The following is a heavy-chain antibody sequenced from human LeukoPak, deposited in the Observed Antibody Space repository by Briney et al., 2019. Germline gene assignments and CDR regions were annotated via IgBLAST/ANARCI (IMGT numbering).Heavy chain of an antibody. Sequence: RASVKVSCKASGGTFSSYAISWVRQAPGQGLEWMGGIIPIFGTANYAQKFQGRVTITADKSTSTAYMELSSLRSEDTAVYYCARDTVYYDYVWGSYRYVDYWGQGTLVTVSS. CDR2: IIPIFGTA. J-gene: IGHJ4*02. CDR1: GGTFSSYA. D-gene: IGHD3-16*02. V-gene: IGHV1-69*06. CDR3: ARDTVYYDYVWGSYRYVDY.